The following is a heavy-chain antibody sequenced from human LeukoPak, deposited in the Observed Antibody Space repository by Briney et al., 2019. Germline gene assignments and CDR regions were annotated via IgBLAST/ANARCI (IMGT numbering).Heavy chain of an antibody. J-gene: IGHJ1*01. CDR2: ISTSGSTI. CDR1: GFTFSNYY. V-gene: IGHV3-11*01. Sequence: GGSLRLSCAASGFTFSNYYMSWIRQAPGKGLEWVSHISTSGSTIYYADSVKGRFTISRDNAKNSLYLQMNSLRAEDTAVYYCARPANHYYDSSGTFQHWGQGTLVTVSS. CDR3: ARPANHYYDSSGTFQH. D-gene: IGHD3-22*01.